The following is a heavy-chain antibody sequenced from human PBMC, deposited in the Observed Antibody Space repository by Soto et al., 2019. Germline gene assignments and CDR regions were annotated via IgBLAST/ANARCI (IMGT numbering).Heavy chain of an antibody. CDR2: ISSSGSTI. CDR3: ARVMQQWLVLGAFDI. J-gene: IGHJ3*02. CDR1: GFTFSDYY. V-gene: IGHV3-11*01. D-gene: IGHD6-19*01. Sequence: GGSLRLSCAASGFTFSDYYMSWIRQAPGKGLEWVSYISSSGSTIYYADSVKGRFTISRDNAKNSLYLQMNSLRAEDTAVYYCARVMQQWLVLGAFDIWGQGTMVTVSS.